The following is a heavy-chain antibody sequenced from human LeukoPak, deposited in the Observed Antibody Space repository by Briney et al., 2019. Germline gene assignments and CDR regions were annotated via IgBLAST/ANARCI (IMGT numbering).Heavy chain of an antibody. CDR2: IYYSGTT. V-gene: IGHV4-39*01. D-gene: IGHD6-6*01. CDR1: GGSISNSNNY. Sequence: SETLSLTCTVSGGSISNSNNYWGWIRQPPGKGLEWIGSIYYSGTTYYNPSLESRVTVSVDTSKNQFSLKLTSVTAADTAVYYCARSIATYGPTHNWFGPWGQGILVTVSS. J-gene: IGHJ5*02. CDR3: ARSIATYGPTHNWFGP.